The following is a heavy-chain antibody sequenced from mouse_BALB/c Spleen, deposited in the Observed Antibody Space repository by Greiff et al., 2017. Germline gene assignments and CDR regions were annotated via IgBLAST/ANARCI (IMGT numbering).Heavy chain of an antibody. CDR3: TIYDYYFDY. V-gene: IGHV1S81*02. CDR2: INPSNGGT. Sequence: QVQLKQPGAELVKPGASVKLSCKASGYTFTSYYMYWVKQRPGQGLEWIGGINPSNGGTNFNEKFKSKATLTVDKSSSTAYMQLSSLTSEDSAVYYCTIYDYYFDYWGQGTTLTVSS. D-gene: IGHD2-3*01. J-gene: IGHJ2*01. CDR1: GYTFTSYY.